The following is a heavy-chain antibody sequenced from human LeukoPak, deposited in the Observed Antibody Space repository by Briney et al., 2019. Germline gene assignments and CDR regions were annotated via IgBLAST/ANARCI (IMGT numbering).Heavy chain of an antibody. Sequence: PSETLSLTCAVYGVSVSSDNWWTWVRQSPGKGLEWIGETHRSGDTKYNPSLSGRVTISIDNSNNRLSLHLRYVTAADTAMYYCATRDQSRTYLAPADCWGQGTLATVSS. V-gene: IGHV4-4*02. CDR3: ATRDQSRTYLAPADC. D-gene: IGHD5-24*01. CDR2: THRSGDT. CDR1: GVSVSSDNW. J-gene: IGHJ4*02.